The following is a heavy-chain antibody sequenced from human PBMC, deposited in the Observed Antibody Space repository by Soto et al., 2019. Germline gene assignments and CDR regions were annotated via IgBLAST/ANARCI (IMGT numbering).Heavy chain of an antibody. D-gene: IGHD3-3*01. CDR3: ARDLGRITIFGVVIAPLNQ. Sequence: ASVEVSCKASGYTFTSYGISWVRQAPGQGLEWMGWISAYNGNTNYAQKLQGRVTMTTDTSTSTAYMELRSLRSDDTAVYYCARDLGRITIFGVVIAPLNQWGEGTLVTISS. V-gene: IGHV1-18*01. CDR1: GYTFTSYG. CDR2: ISAYNGNT. J-gene: IGHJ4*02.